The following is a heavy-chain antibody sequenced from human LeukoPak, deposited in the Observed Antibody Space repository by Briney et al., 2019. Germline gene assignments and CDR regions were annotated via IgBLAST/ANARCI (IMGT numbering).Heavy chain of an antibody. Sequence: SETLSLTCTVSGGSISSYYWSWIRQPAGKGLEWIGRIYTSGSTNYNPSLKSRVTMSVDTSKNQFSLKLSSVTAADTAVYYCARVVPAASRRFGWLDPWGQGTLVTVSS. CDR3: ARVVPAASRRFGWLDP. CDR2: IYTSGST. D-gene: IGHD2-2*01. CDR1: GGSISSYY. V-gene: IGHV4-4*07. J-gene: IGHJ5*02.